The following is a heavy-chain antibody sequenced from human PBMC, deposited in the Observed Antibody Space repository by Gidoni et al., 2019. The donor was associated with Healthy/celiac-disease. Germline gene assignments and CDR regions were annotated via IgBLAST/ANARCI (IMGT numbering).Heavy chain of an antibody. Sequence: QVQLVESGGGVVQPGRSLRLSCAASGFTFSSYAMHWVRQAPGKGLEGVAVISYDGSNKYYADSVKGRFTISRDNSKNTLYLQMNSLRAEDTAVYYCARAGVTSTNWFDPWGQGTLVTVSS. CDR2: ISYDGSNK. V-gene: IGHV3-30*04. CDR1: GFTFSSYA. J-gene: IGHJ5*02. CDR3: ARAGVTSTNWFDP. D-gene: IGHD4-17*01.